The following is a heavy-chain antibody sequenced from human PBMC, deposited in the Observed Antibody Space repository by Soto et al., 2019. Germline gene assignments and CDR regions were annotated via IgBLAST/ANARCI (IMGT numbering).Heavy chain of an antibody. CDR3: ARDLRSLLRGYSYGPTDSYYYYYGMDV. Sequence: GGSLRLSCAASGFTFSSYEMNWVCQAPGKGLEWVSYISSSGSTIYYADSVKGRFTISRDNAKNSLYLQMNSLRAEDTAVYYCARDLRSLLRGYSYGPTDSYYYYYGMDVWGQGTTVTVSS. CDR1: GFTFSSYE. V-gene: IGHV3-48*03. J-gene: IGHJ6*02. CDR2: ISSSGSTI. D-gene: IGHD5-18*01.